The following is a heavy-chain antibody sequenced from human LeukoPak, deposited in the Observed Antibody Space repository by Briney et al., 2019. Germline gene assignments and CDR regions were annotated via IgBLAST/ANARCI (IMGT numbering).Heavy chain of an antibody. Sequence: SETLSLTCTVSGGSISSYYWSWIRQPARKGLEWIGRIYTSGSTNYNPSLKSRVTMSVDTSKNQFSLKLSSVTAADTAVYYCARGITAAIPPESYFDYWGQGTLVTVSS. D-gene: IGHD2-2*02. CDR1: GGSISSYY. CDR2: IYTSGST. V-gene: IGHV4-4*07. J-gene: IGHJ4*02. CDR3: ARGITAAIPPESYFDY.